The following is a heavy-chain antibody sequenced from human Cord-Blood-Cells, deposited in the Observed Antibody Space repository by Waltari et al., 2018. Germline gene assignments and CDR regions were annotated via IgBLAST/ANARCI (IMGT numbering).Heavy chain of an antibody. Sequence: QVQLQESGPGLVKPSETLSLTCTVSGGSISSYYWSWIRQPPGKGLEWIGYIYYSGSTNYNPSLKSRVTISVDTSKNQFSLKLSSVTAVDTAVYYCARRGLGNWFDPWGQGTLVTVSS. CDR2: IYYSGST. CDR1: GGSISSYY. CDR3: ARRGLGNWFDP. D-gene: IGHD3-9*01. V-gene: IGHV4-59*08. J-gene: IGHJ5*02.